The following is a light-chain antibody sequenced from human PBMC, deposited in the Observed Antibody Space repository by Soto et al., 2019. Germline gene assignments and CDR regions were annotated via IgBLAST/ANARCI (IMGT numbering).Light chain of an antibody. V-gene: IGKV2D-29*01. CDR2: EVS. J-gene: IGKJ4*01. Sequence: DDVLTQTPVSLSASPGQPASISCKSTESLLHSDGKTYLSWYLHRPGQPPQILILEVSTRFSGVPDRFSGSGSGTDFTLSISRVEPEDAGVYYCMQSVRLPLSFGGGTRLEIK. CDR3: MQSVRLPLS. CDR1: ESLLHSDGKTY.